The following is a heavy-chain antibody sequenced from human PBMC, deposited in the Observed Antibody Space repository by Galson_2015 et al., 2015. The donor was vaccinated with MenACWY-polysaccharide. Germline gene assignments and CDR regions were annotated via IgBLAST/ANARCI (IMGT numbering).Heavy chain of an antibody. CDR3: ASESGGDNYFLSY. CDR2: ISGSSNV. V-gene: IGHV3-21*01. J-gene: IGHJ1*01. CDR1: GFTFSSIP. D-gene: IGHD3-16*01. Sequence: SLRLSCAASGFTFSSIPMYWARQAPGKGLEWVSSISGSSNVYYAASVKGRFSISRDNAKNSVFLQMNSLRAEDTAVYYCASESGGDNYFLSYWGQGTLVTVSS.